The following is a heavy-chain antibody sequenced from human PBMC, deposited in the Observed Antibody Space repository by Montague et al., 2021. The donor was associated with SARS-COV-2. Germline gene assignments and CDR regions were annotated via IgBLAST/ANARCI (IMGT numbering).Heavy chain of an antibody. CDR3: ARHRNYGDHSLDNWFHP. Sequence: SETLSLTCTVSGDSTSCPNCYWGWIRQPPGKGLDWIGTIYNSGTTYYNPSLKSRLTISIDTSKNRFSLKLSSVTAADTAVYCCARHRNYGDHSLDNWFHPWGQGTLVTVSS. CDR1: GDSTSCPNCY. V-gene: IGHV4-39*01. J-gene: IGHJ5*02. CDR2: IYNSGTT. D-gene: IGHD4-17*01.